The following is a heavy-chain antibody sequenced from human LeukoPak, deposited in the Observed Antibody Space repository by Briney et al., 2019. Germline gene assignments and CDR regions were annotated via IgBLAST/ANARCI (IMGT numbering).Heavy chain of an antibody. Sequence: GGSLRLPCAASGFTFSSYSMNWVRQAPGKGLEWVSSISSSSSYIYYADSVKGRFTISRDNAKNSLYLQMNSLRAEDTAVYYCARDRRDCSSTSCRDYWGQGALVTVSS. CDR3: ARDRRDCSSTSCRDY. CDR2: ISSSSSYI. J-gene: IGHJ4*02. D-gene: IGHD2-2*01. CDR1: GFTFSSYS. V-gene: IGHV3-21*01.